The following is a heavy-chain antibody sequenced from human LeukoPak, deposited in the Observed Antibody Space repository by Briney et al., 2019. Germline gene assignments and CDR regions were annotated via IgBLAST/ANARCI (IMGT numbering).Heavy chain of an antibody. J-gene: IGHJ4*02. Sequence: SETLSLTCTVSSGSISSGDYYWTSIRQPPGKGVEWIRYIYYRWSTYYIPSMKSRLTISVDTTKDQLSLKLSSVTAADTAVYYCARTKYSSGWYVVRSGDPFDDWGQGTLVTVSS. CDR1: SGSISSGDYY. V-gene: IGHV4-30-4*01. CDR3: ARTKYSSGWYVVRSGDPFDD. CDR2: IYYRWST. D-gene: IGHD6-19*01.